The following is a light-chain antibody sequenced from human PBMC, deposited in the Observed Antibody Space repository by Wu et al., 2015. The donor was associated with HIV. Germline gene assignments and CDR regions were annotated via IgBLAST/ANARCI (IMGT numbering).Light chain of an antibody. CDR2: AAS. J-gene: IGKJ4*01. CDR1: QGISSY. V-gene: IGKV1-8*01. Sequence: AIRMTQSPSSLSASTGDRVTITCRASQGISSYLAWYQQKPGKVPKLLIYAASTLQGGVPSRFSGSGSGTNFTLSISCLQSEDFATYYCQQYYSYPLTFGGGTKVEIK. CDR3: QQYYSYPLT.